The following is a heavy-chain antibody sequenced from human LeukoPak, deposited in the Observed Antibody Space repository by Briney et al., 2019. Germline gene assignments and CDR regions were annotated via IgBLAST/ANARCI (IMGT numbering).Heavy chain of an antibody. D-gene: IGHD4-11*01. V-gene: IGHV4-34*01. CDR3: ARVSRNYLLEDYYFDY. CDR2: INHTGST. J-gene: IGHJ4*02. Sequence: PSETLSLTCAVYGGSFSDYYWSWIRQSPGKGLEWVGEINHTGSTKYNPSLKSRVTISVDTSKNQFSLKLSSMTAADTAVYYCARVSRNYLLEDYYFDYWGQGTLVTVSS. CDR1: GGSFSDYY.